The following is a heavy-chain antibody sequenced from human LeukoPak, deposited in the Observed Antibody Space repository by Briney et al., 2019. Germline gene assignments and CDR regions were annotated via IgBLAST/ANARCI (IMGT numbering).Heavy chain of an antibody. CDR1: GFTFSSYS. CDR3: AREMQDWFWAPGGMDV. D-gene: IGHD3/OR15-3a*01. CDR2: ISSTSSTI. Sequence: HPGGSLRLSCAASGFTFSSYSMNWVRQAPGKGLEWVSYISSTSSTIYYADSVKGRFTISRDNAKNSLYLQMNSLRAEDTAVCYCAREMQDWFWAPGGMDVWGQGTTVTVSS. V-gene: IGHV3-48*04. J-gene: IGHJ6*02.